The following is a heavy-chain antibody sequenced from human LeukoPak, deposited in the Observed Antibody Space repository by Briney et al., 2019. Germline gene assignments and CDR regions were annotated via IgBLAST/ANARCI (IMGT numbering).Heavy chain of an antibody. V-gene: IGHV4-59*01. CDR1: GGSISSYY. CDR2: IYCSGST. CDR3: ARDSGDYDAFDI. J-gene: IGHJ3*02. D-gene: IGHD4-17*01. Sequence: SETLSLTCTVSGGSISSYYWSWIRQPPGKGLEWIGYIYCSGSTNYNPSLKSRVTISVDTSKNQFSLKLSSVTAADTAVYYCARDSGDYDAFDIWGQGTMVTVSS.